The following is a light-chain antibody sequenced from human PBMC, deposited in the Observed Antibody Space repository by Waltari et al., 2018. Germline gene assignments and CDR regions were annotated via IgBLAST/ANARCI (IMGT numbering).Light chain of an antibody. Sequence: QPVVTQEPSLSVSPGGTVTLTCSLSSGSLSTTSYLSWYQQSPGQTPRTLVYKTNIRSSGVPDRFSGSSLGNKAALIITGAQADDECDYYCLVYMGSGIWVFGGGTKLTVL. CDR2: KTN. CDR1: SGSLSTTSY. V-gene: IGLV8-61*01. CDR3: LVYMGSGIWV. J-gene: IGLJ3*02.